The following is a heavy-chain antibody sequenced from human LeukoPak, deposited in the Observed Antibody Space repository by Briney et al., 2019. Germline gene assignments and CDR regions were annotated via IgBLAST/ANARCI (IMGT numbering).Heavy chain of an antibody. D-gene: IGHD6-13*01. Sequence: GGSLRLSCVASGFTFSNYWMHWVRQAPGKGLVWVSYINSDGSSTSYADSVKGRFTISRDNAKNTLYLQMNSLRAEDTAVYYCARDKFGAAGNLFDYWGQGTLVTVSS. CDR2: INSDGSST. J-gene: IGHJ4*02. CDR3: ARDKFGAAGNLFDY. V-gene: IGHV3-74*01. CDR1: GFTFSNYW.